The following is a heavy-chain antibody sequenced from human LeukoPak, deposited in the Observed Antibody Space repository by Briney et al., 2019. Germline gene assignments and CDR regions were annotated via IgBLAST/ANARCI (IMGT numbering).Heavy chain of an antibody. Sequence: SETLSLTCTVSGGSVSSGDYYWTWIRQPAGKGLEWIGRIYTSGSTSYSPSLKSRVTISLDTSKNQFSLRLSSVTAADTAVYYCARGDYYGSSGYYPDWGQGTLVTVSS. CDR1: GGSVSSGDYY. J-gene: IGHJ4*02. CDR2: IYTSGST. CDR3: ARGDYYGSSGYYPD. D-gene: IGHD3-22*01. V-gene: IGHV4-61*02.